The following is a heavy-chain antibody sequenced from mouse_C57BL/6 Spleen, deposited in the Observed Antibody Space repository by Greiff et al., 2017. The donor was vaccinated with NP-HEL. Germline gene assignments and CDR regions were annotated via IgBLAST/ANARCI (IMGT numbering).Heavy chain of an antibody. J-gene: IGHJ3*01. D-gene: IGHD2-12*01. CDR2: IWSGGST. CDR1: GFSFTSYG. V-gene: IGHV2-2*01. CDR3: ARGSVYDWFAY. Sequence: VKLVESGPGLVQPSQSLYITCTVSGFSFTSYGVSWVRQSPGKGLAWLGVIWSGGSTDYNAAFIFRLSISKDNSKSQVFFEINSRQADDTARYYCARGSVYDWFAYWGQGTLVTVSA.